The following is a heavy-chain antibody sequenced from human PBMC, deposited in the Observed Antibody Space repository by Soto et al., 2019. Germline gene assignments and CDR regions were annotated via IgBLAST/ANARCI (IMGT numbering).Heavy chain of an antibody. J-gene: IGHJ6*02. CDR2: LIPIYGTA. CDR3: AKPGYSYQPVTYGIDV. CDR1: GGTFSSYA. D-gene: IGHD5-18*01. V-gene: IGHV1-69*01. Sequence: QVQLVQSGAEVKKPGSSVKVSCKASGGTFSSYAISWVRQAPGQGLEWMGGLIPIYGTANYALKFQGRVTMTADESTSTAYRELGRLSSEDTAVYYCAKPGYSYQPVTYGIDVRGQGTTVTVSS.